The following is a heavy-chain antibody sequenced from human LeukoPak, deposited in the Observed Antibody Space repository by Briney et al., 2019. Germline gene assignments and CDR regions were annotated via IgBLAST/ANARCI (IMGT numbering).Heavy chain of an antibody. V-gene: IGHV3-48*04. Sequence: GGSLRLSCAASGFSFSTYSMNWVRQAPGKGLEWVSYVVGSSSTIYYADSVKGRFTISRDNAKNSLYLQMDSLRAEDTAVYYCATDSPETAAFDYWGQGTLVTVSS. CDR1: GFSFSTYS. D-gene: IGHD1-1*01. J-gene: IGHJ4*02. CDR2: VVGSSSTI. CDR3: ATDSPETAAFDY.